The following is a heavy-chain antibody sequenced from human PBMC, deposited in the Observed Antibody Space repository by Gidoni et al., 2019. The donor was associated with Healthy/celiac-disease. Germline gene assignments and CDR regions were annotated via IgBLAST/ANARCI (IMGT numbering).Heavy chain of an antibody. CDR2: ISGSGGST. D-gene: IGHD3-22*01. J-gene: IGHJ3*02. CDR3: AKDGTITMIVVVPSAFDI. Sequence: EGQLLEAGGGLVQRGGYLRRYCAASGWTPSSYAMSWVSRAPWKGLGWVSAISGSGGSTYDADSVKGRFTISRDNSKNTLYLQMNSLRAEDTAVYYCAKDGTITMIVVVPSAFDIWGQGTMVTVSS. CDR1: GWTPSSYA. V-gene: IGHV3-23*01.